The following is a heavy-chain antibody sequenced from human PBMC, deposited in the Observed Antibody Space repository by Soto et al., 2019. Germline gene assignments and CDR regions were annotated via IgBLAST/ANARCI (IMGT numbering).Heavy chain of an antibody. CDR3: ARDSFRGVVAATTYGMDV. J-gene: IGHJ6*02. Sequence: QVQLVQSRAEVKKPGSSVKVSCKASGGTFSSYAISWVRQAPGQGLEWMGGIIPIFGTANYAQKFQGRVTITADKSTSTAYMELSSLRSEDTAVYYCARDSFRGVVAATTYGMDVWGQGTTVTVSS. CDR2: IIPIFGTA. D-gene: IGHD2-15*01. CDR1: GGTFSSYA. V-gene: IGHV1-69*06.